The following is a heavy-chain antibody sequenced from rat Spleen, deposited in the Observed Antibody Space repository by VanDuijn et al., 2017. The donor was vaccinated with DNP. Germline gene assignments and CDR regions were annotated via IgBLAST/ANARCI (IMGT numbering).Heavy chain of an antibody. V-gene: IGHV5S13*01. J-gene: IGHJ2*01. Sequence: EVRLVESGGDFLQPGRSLKLSWAASGFTFSNFGRAWVRQAPTKGLEGVASISTGGGNNYYRDSVKGRFTLSRDNAKNTLYRQMDSLRSEDTATYYWATGLGDYWGQGVMVTVSS. CDR1: GFTFSNFG. D-gene: IGHD5-1*01. CDR2: ISTGGGNN. CDR3: ATGLGDY.